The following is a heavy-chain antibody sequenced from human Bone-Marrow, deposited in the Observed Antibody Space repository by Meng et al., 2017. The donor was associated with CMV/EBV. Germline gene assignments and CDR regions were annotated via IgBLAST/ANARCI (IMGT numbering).Heavy chain of an antibody. D-gene: IGHD3-3*01. Sequence: SETLSLTCTVSGYSISSGYYWGWIRQPPGKGLEWIGSIFHSGSTYYNPSLKSRVTISVDTSKNQFSLKLRSVTAADTAVYYCATITIFGVDPPSDGMDVWGQGTTVTVSS. J-gene: IGHJ6*02. CDR2: IFHSGST. CDR3: ATITIFGVDPPSDGMDV. V-gene: IGHV4-38-2*02. CDR1: GYSISSGYY.